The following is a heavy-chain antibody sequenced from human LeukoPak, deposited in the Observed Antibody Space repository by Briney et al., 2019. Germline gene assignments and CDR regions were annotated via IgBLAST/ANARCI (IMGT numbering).Heavy chain of an antibody. CDR1: GFTFSSSE. Sequence: GRSLRPSSAPSGFTFSSSEMNWVRRAPGKGLEWVSYISSSVSHIYYEDSVKGRFTISRDNAKNSLYLQIISLRAEDTAVYYCARVGSSGYYYVHYYFDYWGQGTLVTVSP. CDR3: ARVGSSGYYYVHYYFDY. CDR2: ISSSVSHI. J-gene: IGHJ4*02. V-gene: IGHV3-48*03. D-gene: IGHD3-22*01.